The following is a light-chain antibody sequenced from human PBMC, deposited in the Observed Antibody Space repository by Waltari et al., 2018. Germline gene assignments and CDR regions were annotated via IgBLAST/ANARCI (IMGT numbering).Light chain of an antibody. CDR1: SSNIGAGHD. CDR3: QSFDIRLSGGVV. CDR2: GNH. V-gene: IGLV1-40*01. J-gene: IGLJ3*02. Sequence: QSVLTQPPSMSGAPGQRVTISCTGSSSNIGAGHDVHWYQVFPGTAPKLLIYGNHDRPSGVPVRFPGSKSDTSASLAIGGLQAEDESDYYCQSFDIRLSGGVVFGGGTKVTVL.